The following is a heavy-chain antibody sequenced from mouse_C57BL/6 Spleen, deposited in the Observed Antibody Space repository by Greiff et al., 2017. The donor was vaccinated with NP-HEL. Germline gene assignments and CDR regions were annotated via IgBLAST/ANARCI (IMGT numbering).Heavy chain of an antibody. V-gene: IGHV1-4*01. CDR2: INPSSGYT. D-gene: IGHD2-3*01. Sequence: VQLQESGAELARPGASVKMSCKASGYTFTSYTMHWVKQRPGQGLEWIGYINPSSGYTKYNQKFKDKATLTADKSSSTAYMQLSSLTSEDAAVCDCAREDIYDGYYPFAYWGQGTLVTVSA. CDR3: AREDIYDGYYPFAY. CDR1: GYTFTSYT. J-gene: IGHJ3*01.